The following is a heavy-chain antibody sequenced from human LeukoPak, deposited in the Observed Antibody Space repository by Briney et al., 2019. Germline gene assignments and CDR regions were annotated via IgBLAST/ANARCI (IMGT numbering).Heavy chain of an antibody. CDR3: ASRWSIAVAGTGDDFDY. Sequence: ASVKVSCKASGYTFTGYFIRWVRQAPGRGLEWMGRINPNSGGTNYAQQFQGRVTMTRDTSISTAYMELSGLRSDDTAVYYCASRWSIAVAGTGDDFDYWGQGTLVTVSS. D-gene: IGHD6-19*01. CDR1: GYTFTGYF. J-gene: IGHJ4*02. CDR2: INPNSGGT. V-gene: IGHV1-2*06.